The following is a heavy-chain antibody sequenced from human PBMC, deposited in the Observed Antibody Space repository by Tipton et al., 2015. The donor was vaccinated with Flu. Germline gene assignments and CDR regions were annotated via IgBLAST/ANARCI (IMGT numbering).Heavy chain of an antibody. CDR1: GGSISSSSYY. J-gene: IGHJ4*02. D-gene: IGHD3-10*01. CDR2: IYTSGST. CDR3: ATTTYYYGSGSHDY. Sequence: TLSLTCTVSGGSISSSSYYWTWIRQPAGKGLEWIGQIYTSGSTKYNPSLKSRVTISLDTFQNQFSLKLTSVTAADTAVYYCATTTYYYGSGSHDYWGQGTLVTVSS. V-gene: IGHV4-61*09.